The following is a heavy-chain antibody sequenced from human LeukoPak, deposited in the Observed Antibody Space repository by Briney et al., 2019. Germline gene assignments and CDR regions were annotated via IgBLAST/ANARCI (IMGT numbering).Heavy chain of an antibody. CDR1: GFTFDDYG. CDR2: INWNGGST. Sequence: GGSLRLSCAASGFTFDDYGMSWVRHAPGKGLEWVSGINWNGGSTGYADSVKGRFTISRDNAKNSLYLQMNSLRAEDTALYYCARVQGGYSSGWYYFDYWGQGTLVTVSS. CDR3: ARVQGGYSSGWYYFDY. D-gene: IGHD6-19*01. J-gene: IGHJ4*02. V-gene: IGHV3-20*04.